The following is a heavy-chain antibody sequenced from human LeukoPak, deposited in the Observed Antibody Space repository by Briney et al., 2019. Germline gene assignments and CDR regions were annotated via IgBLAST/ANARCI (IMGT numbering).Heavy chain of an antibody. D-gene: IGHD2-2*01. Sequence: ASVKVSCKASGYTFTSYDINWVRQATGQGLEWMGWMNPNSGNTGYAQKFQGRVTITRNTSISTAYMELSRLRSEDTAVYYCARGRDCSSTSCYKREIGYWGQGTLVTVSS. CDR2: MNPNSGNT. J-gene: IGHJ4*02. CDR1: GYTFTSYD. V-gene: IGHV1-8*03. CDR3: ARGRDCSSTSCYKREIGY.